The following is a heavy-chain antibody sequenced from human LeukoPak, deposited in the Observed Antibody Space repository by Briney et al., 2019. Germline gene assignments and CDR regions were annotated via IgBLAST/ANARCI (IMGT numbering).Heavy chain of an antibody. J-gene: IGHJ4*02. V-gene: IGHV3-9*01. D-gene: IGHD2-8*01. Sequence: GGSLRLSCAASGFTFDDYAMHWVRQAPGKGLEWVSGISWNSGSIGYADSEKGRFTISRDNAKNSLYLQMNSLRAEDTALYYCAKEGYCTNGVCYTAGFDYWGQGTLVTVSS. CDR3: AKEGYCTNGVCYTAGFDY. CDR1: GFTFDDYA. CDR2: ISWNSGSI.